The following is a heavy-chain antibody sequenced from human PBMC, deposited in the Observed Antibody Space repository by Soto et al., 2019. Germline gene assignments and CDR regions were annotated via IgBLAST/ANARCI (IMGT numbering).Heavy chain of an antibody. J-gene: IGHJ4*02. V-gene: IGHV1-69*13. CDR3: ARDAGGVVGANDFGY. CDR1: GGTFSSYA. CDR2: IIPIFGTA. Sequence: GSSVKVSCKASGGTFSSYAISWVRQAPGQGLEWMGGIIPIFGTANYAQKFQGRVTITADESTSTAYMELSSLRSEDTAVYYCARDAGGVVGANDFGYWGQGALVTVSS. D-gene: IGHD1-26*01.